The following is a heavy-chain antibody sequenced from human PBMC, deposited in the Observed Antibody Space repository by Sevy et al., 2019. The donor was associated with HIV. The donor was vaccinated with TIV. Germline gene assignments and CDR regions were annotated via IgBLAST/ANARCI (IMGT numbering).Heavy chain of an antibody. CDR3: ARSPIYYDSSGYYYVPSNFDY. V-gene: IGHV4-39*01. D-gene: IGHD3-22*01. CDR2: IYYSGST. CDR1: GGSISSSSYY. J-gene: IGHJ4*02. Sequence: SETLSLTCTVSGGSISSSSYYWGWIRQPPGKGLEWIGSIYYSGSTYYNPSLKSRVTISVDTSKNQFSLKLSSVTAADTAVYYCARSPIYYDSSGYYYVPSNFDYWGQGTLVTVSS.